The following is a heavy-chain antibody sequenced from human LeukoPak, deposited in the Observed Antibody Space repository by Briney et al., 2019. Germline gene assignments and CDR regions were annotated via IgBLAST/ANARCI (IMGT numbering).Heavy chain of an antibody. CDR2: ISVYNGNT. D-gene: IGHD6-13*01. CDR1: GYTFTSYG. J-gene: IGHJ4*02. CDR3: ARHSSSWPSSYFDY. V-gene: IGHV1-18*01. Sequence: ASVKVSCKVSGYTFTSYGISWVRQAPGQGLEWMGWISVYNGNTNYAQKLQGRVTMTTDTSTSTAYMELRSLRSDDTAVYYCARHSSSWPSSYFDYWGQGTLVTVSS.